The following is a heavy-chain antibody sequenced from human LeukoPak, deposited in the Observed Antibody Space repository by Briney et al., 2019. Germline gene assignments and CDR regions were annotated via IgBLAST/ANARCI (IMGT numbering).Heavy chain of an antibody. CDR1: GGSFSGYY. CDR3: ARKASWGYYYYMDV. D-gene: IGHD7-27*01. Sequence: SETLSLTCAVYGGSFSGYYWSWIRQPPGKGPEWIGYIYYSGSTSYNSSLKSRVTISVDTSKNQFSLKLSSVTAADTAVYYCARKASWGYYYYMDVWGKGTTVTVSS. J-gene: IGHJ6*03. V-gene: IGHV4-59*01. CDR2: IYYSGST.